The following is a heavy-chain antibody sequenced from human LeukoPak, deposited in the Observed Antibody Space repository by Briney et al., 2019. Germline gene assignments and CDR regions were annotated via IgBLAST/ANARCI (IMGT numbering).Heavy chain of an antibody. D-gene: IGHD2-15*01. J-gene: IGHJ4*02. CDR3: ARGEDCSGGNCYDDY. CDR1: GYDFTSYW. CDR2: IDPRDSYT. Sequence: GESLRISCKGSGYDFTSYWITWVRQMPGTGLEWMGRIDPRDSYTNYSPSFQGHVTISLDKSISTAYLQWSSLKASDTAMYYCARGEDCSGGNCYDDYWGQGTLVTVSS. V-gene: IGHV5-10-1*01.